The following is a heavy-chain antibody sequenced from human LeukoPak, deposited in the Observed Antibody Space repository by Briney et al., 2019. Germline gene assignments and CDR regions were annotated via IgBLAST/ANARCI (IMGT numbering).Heavy chain of an antibody. Sequence: ASVKVSCKASGYTFTTYGISWVRQAPGQRFEWMGLINPGGDNTDYAQKFQGRVTMTSDTSARTVYMELSSLRSEDTAIYYCARIRDGYNDAYDIWGQGTVVTVPS. CDR2: INPGGDNT. CDR1: GYTFTTYG. J-gene: IGHJ3*02. CDR3: ARIRDGYNDAYDI. V-gene: IGHV1-18*01. D-gene: IGHD5-24*01.